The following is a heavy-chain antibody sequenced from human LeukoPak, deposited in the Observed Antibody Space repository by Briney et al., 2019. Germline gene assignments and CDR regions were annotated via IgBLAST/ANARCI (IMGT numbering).Heavy chain of an antibody. CDR3: ARGGLYYYDSSGYLGSFDY. CDR1: GYTFTSYY. J-gene: IGHJ4*02. Sequence: GASVKVSCKVSGYTFTSYYMHWVRQAPGQGLEWMGIINPSGGSTSYAQKFQGRVTMTRDTSTSTVYMELSSLRSEDTAVYYCARGGLYYYDSSGYLGSFDYWGQGTLVTVSS. D-gene: IGHD3-22*01. V-gene: IGHV1-46*03. CDR2: INPSGGST.